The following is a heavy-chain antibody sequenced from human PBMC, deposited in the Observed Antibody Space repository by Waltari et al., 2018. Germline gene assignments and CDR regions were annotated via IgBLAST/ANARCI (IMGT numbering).Heavy chain of an antibody. CDR1: GYTFTSYA. J-gene: IGHJ5*02. CDR3: ARSSLRPYYYDSSGSNWFDP. CDR2: INAGNGNT. V-gene: IGHV1-3*03. D-gene: IGHD3-22*01. Sequence: QVQLVQSGAEVKKPGASVKVSCKASGYTFTSYAMTWVRQAPGTKLEWMGWINAGNGNTKYSQEFQGRVTITRDTAASTAYMELSSLRSEDMAVYYCARSSLRPYYYDSSGSNWFDPWGQGTLVTVSS.